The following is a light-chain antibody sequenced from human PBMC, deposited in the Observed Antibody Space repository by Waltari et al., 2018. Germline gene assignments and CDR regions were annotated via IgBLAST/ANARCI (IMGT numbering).Light chain of an antibody. CDR2: WAS. Sequence: DIVMTQSPDSLAVSLCERATIHCKSRQSIFYSSNNKDYLAWYQLKPGQPPKLLIYWASTRESGVPDRFSGSGTGTDFTLTISSLQTEDVATYYCQQYRDTPYTFGQGTNLEI. CDR1: QSIFYSSNNKDY. CDR3: QQYRDTPYT. J-gene: IGKJ2*01. V-gene: IGKV4-1*01.